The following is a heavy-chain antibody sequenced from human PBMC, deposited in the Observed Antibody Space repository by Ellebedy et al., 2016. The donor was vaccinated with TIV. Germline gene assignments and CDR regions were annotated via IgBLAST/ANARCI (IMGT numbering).Heavy chain of an antibody. V-gene: IGHV4-30-4*01. CDR1: GGSISSGDSY. CDR3: AREGDV. Sequence: SETLSLTCTVSGGSISSGDSYWNWIRQPPGKGLEWIGYIYNSGSSYSNPSLKSRVSISVDTSKNQFSLKLNSVTAADTAVYYCAREGDVWGQGTTVTVSS. J-gene: IGHJ6*02. CDR2: IYNSGSS.